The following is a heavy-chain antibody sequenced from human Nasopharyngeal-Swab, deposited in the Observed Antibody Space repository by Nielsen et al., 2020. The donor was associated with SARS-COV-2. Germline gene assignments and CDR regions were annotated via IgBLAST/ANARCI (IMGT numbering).Heavy chain of an antibody. CDR1: VFTFSSYD. Sequence: GGSLRLSCAASVFTFSSYDMHWVRQATGNGLEWVSAIGTAGDTYYPGSVKGRFTISRENAKNSLYLQMNSLRAGDTAVYYCARGPRGSSWYGGGGNWFDPWGQGTLVTVSS. J-gene: IGHJ5*02. CDR2: IGTAGDT. CDR3: ARGPRGSSWYGGGGNWFDP. V-gene: IGHV3-13*01. D-gene: IGHD6-13*01.